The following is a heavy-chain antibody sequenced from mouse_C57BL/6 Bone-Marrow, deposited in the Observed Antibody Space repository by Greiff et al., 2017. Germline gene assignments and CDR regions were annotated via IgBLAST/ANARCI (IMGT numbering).Heavy chain of an antibody. CDR3: TYSLAWFAY. J-gene: IGHJ3*01. CDR1: GFNIKDDY. V-gene: IGHV14-4*01. CDR2: IDPENGDT. D-gene: IGHD2-12*01. Sequence: VQLQQSGAELVRPGASVKLSCTASGFNIKDDYMHWVKQRPEQGLEWIGWIDPENGDTEYASKFQGKATITADPSSNTAYLQLSSLTSEDTAVYYCTYSLAWFAYWGQGTLVTVSA.